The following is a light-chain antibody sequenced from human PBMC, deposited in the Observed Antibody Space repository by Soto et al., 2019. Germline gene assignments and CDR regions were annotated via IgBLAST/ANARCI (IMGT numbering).Light chain of an antibody. Sequence: SVLTQPPSASGSPGQSVTISCTGTSNDVGGYNFVSWYQQHPGKAPKLMIFEVSKRPSGVPNRFSGSKSGSTASLTFFGFQVEDEADYYCSSYAGNNIYYVFGTGTKVTVL. CDR1: SNDVGGYNF. V-gene: IGLV2-8*01. CDR2: EVS. CDR3: SSYAGNNIYYV. J-gene: IGLJ1*01.